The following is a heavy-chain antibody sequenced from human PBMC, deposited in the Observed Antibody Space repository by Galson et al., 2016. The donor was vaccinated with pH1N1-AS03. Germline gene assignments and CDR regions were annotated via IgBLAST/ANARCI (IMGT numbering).Heavy chain of an antibody. CDR3: AHRHGGNSHYFGY. CDR1: GFSHSASGVV. J-gene: IGHJ4*02. Sequence: PALVKPTQTLTLTCTLSGFSHSASGVVVAWIRQPPGKALEWLALIYWDDDKRYSPSLRDKLTITKDSSTNQVVLAMTNMDPVDTATYYCAHRHGGNSHYFGYWGPGTLVTVSS. D-gene: IGHD4-23*01. V-gene: IGHV2-5*02. CDR2: IYWDDDK.